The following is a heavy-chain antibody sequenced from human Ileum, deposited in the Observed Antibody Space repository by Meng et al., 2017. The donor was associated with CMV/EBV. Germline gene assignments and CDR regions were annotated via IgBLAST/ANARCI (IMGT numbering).Heavy chain of an antibody. Sequence: HLTQSSPGLVKPSQTLSLTCAGDSVSISTESWNWIRQSPSIGLEWLGRTWYGSKWYYEYAVSVKSRITIIPDTSQNQISLQLNSVTPDDTAVYYCTYGWPLKYWGQGSLVTVSS. J-gene: IGHJ4*02. D-gene: IGHD3-10*01. CDR3: TYGWPLKY. CDR1: DSVSISTES. CDR2: TWYGSKWYY. V-gene: IGHV6-1*01.